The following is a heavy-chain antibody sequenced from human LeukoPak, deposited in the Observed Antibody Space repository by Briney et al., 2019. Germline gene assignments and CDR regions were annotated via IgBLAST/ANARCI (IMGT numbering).Heavy chain of an antibody. CDR1: GFTFSSYG. CDR2: ISYDGSNK. CDR3: AKDMGYIVVVTAFDY. V-gene: IGHV3-30*18. D-gene: IGHD2-21*02. Sequence: GRSLRLSCAASGFTFSSYGMHWVRQAPGKGLEWVAVISYDGSNKYYADSVKGRFTISRDNSKNTLYLQMNSLRAEDTAVYYCAKDMGYIVVVTAFDYWGLGTLVTVSS. J-gene: IGHJ4*02.